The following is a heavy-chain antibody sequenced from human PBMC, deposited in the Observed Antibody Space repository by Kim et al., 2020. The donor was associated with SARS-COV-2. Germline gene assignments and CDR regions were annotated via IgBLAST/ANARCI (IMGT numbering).Heavy chain of an antibody. CDR1: GYTFTTYP. D-gene: IGHD3-10*01. Sequence: ASVKVSCKASGYTFTTYPIHWVRQAPGQRPEWMGWINADTGDTDCLQKFQARVTFTRDTSASTTYMEVSSLRSEDTAVYYCVRHRSGSAGGFWGQGTLVTVSS. CDR3: VRHRSGSAGGF. CDR2: INADTGDT. J-gene: IGHJ4*02. V-gene: IGHV1-3*01.